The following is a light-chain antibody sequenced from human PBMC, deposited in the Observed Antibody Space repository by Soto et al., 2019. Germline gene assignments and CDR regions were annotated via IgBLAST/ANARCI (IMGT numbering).Light chain of an antibody. CDR1: QGISSY. V-gene: IGKV1-8*01. Sequence: AIRMTQSPSSFSASTGDRVTITCRASQGISSYLALYQQKPGKAPKLLIYAASTLQSGVPSRFSGSGSGTDFTLTISCLQSEDFATYYCQQYYSYPPTFGQGTKVDI. J-gene: IGKJ1*01. CDR2: AAS. CDR3: QQYYSYPPT.